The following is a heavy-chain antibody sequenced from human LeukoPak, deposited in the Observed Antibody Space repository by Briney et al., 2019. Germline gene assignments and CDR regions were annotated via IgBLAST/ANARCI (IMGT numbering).Heavy chain of an antibody. V-gene: IGHV4-34*01. CDR2: INHSGST. D-gene: IGHD3-9*01. Sequence: SETLSLTCAVYGGSFSGNYWSWLRQPPGKGLEGIGEINHSGSTNYNPSLKSRVTISVDTSKNQFSLKLSSVTAADTAVYYCARGRRYFDWLGFDPWGQGTLVTVSS. J-gene: IGHJ5*02. CDR3: ARGRRYFDWLGFDP. CDR1: GGSFSGNY.